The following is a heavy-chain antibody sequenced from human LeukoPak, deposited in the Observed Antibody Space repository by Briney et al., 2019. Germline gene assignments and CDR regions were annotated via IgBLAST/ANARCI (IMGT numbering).Heavy chain of an antibody. V-gene: IGHV4-59*01. CDR2: IYYTGNA. J-gene: IGHJ4*02. D-gene: IGHD2-21*01. Sequence: SETLSLTCSVSGDSITNYFWSWIRQPPGKGLEWIGYIYYTGNAKYNPSLHSRLTMSVDTSTNQFSLRLRSVTTADTAVYFCARGRVAHSAYYFDSWGQGTLVAVSS. CDR3: ARGRVAHSAYYFDS. CDR1: GDSITNYF.